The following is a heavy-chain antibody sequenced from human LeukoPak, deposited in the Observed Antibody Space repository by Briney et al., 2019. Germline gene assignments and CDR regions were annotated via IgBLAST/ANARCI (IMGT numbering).Heavy chain of an antibody. D-gene: IGHD5-12*01. V-gene: IGHV4-59*01. CDR1: GGSISTYY. J-gene: IGHJ4*02. Sequence: SETLSLTCTVSGGSISTYYWSWIRQPPGKGLEWIGYIYHSGSTKYNPSLKSRVTLSVDTSKNQFSLKLSSVPAADTAVYYCARDGYSGNDGVWGQGTLVTVSS. CDR3: ARDGYSGNDGV. CDR2: IYHSGST.